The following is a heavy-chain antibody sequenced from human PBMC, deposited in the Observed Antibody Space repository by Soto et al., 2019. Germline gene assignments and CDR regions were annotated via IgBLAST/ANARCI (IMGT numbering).Heavy chain of an antibody. CDR2: IYTSGNT. V-gene: IGHV4-4*07. J-gene: IGHJ4*02. CDR1: GGSISSYH. D-gene: IGHD1-7*01. Sequence: QVQLQESGPGLVKPLETLSLTCTVSGGSISSYHWSWIRQSAGKGLEWIGRIYTSGNTHYNPSLKSRVTVSIDTSKNQFFLTVNSVTAVDSAVYYCARESGDNWDYEAYWGQGTPVTVSS. CDR3: ARESGDNWDYEAY.